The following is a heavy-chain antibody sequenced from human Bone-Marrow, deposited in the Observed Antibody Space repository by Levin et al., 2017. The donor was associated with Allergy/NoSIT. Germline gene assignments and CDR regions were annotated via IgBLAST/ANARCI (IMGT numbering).Heavy chain of an antibody. CDR3: AKARDVWYFDL. J-gene: IGHJ2*01. Sequence: GGSLRLSCAGTGFTISSYGMSWVRQAPGKGLEWVSAISGTGGTTYYADSVKGRFTISRDNSKNTLYLQMNSLRVEDTSVYYCAKARDVWYFDLWGRGTLATVSS. CDR1: GFTISSYG. CDR2: ISGTGGTT. V-gene: IGHV3-23*01.